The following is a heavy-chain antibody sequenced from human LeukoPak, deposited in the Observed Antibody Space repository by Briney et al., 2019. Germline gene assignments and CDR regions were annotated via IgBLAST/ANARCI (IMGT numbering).Heavy chain of an antibody. V-gene: IGHV3-21*01. CDR2: ISSSSSYI. CDR1: GFTFSSYS. CDR3: ARVANYGDYDAFDI. Sequence: GGSLRLSCAASGFTFSSYSMNWVRQAPGKGLEWVSSISSSSSYIYYADSVKGRFTISRDNAKNSLYLQMNSLRAEDTAVYYCARVANYGDYDAFDIWGQGAMVTVSS. J-gene: IGHJ3*02. D-gene: IGHD4-17*01.